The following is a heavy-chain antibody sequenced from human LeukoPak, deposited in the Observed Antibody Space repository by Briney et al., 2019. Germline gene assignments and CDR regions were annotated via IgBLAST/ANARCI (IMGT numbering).Heavy chain of an antibody. D-gene: IGHD3-10*01. V-gene: IGHV4-59*08. CDR1: GGSITTYY. Sequence: SETLSLTCTVFGGSITTYYWSWIRQPPGKGLEWIGYIYHSGSTNYNPSLKSRVTISVDTSNNQFSLKLSSVTAADTAVYYCARQHASITMVRGVIRVWGQGTTVTVSS. J-gene: IGHJ6*02. CDR3: ARQHASITMVRGVIRV. CDR2: IYHSGST.